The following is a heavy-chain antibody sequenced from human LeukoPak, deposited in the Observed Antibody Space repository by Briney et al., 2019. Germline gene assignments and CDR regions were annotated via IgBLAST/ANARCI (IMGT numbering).Heavy chain of an antibody. CDR3: ARDRELGY. V-gene: IGHV4-59*01. CDR2: IYNRGST. CDR1: GDSISIYY. Sequence: PSETLSLTCSVSGDSISIYYWSWIRQPPGKGLEWIGYIYNRGSTNYNPSLKSRVTISVDTSKNQLSLKLTSVTAADTAVYYCARDRELGYWGRGTLVTVSS. J-gene: IGHJ4*02. D-gene: IGHD3-10*01.